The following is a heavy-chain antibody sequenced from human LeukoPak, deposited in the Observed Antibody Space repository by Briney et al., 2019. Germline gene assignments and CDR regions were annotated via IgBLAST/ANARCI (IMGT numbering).Heavy chain of an antibody. CDR1: GFTMSHYG. J-gene: IGHJ4*02. V-gene: IGHV3-23*01. CDR3: ARVLAGNFDY. D-gene: IGHD6-13*01. Sequence: GGSLRLSCAASGFTMSHYGVSWVRQAPGKGLEWISGIRSAVETTHYADSVKGRFIISRDNSKNTLYLQMNSLRAEDTAVYYCARVLAGNFDYWGQGTLVTVSS. CDR2: IRSAVETT.